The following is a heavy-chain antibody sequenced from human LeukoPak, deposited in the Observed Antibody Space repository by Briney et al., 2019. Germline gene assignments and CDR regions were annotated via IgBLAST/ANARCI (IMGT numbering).Heavy chain of an antibody. CDR3: ARTYYGSGSYYTFFDY. V-gene: IGHV3-33*01. J-gene: IGHJ4*02. CDR2: IXYDGSNK. D-gene: IGHD3-10*01. Sequence: VIXYDGSNKYYADSVKGRFTISRGNSKNTLYLQMNSLRAEDTAVYYCARTYYGSGSYYTFFDYWGQGTLVTVSS.